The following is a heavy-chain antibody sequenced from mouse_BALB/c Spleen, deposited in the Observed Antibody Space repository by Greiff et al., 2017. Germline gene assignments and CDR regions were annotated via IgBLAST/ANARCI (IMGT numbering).Heavy chain of an antibody. D-gene: IGHD2-4*01. V-gene: IGHV2-2*02. CDR2: IWSGGST. J-gene: IGHJ4*01. CDR1: GFSLTSYG. Sequence: QVQLQQSGPGLVQPSQSLSITCTVSGFSLTSYGVHWVRQSPGKGLEWLGVIWSGGSTDYNAAFISRLSISKDNSKSQVFFKMNSLQANDTAIYYCARKKGDYHYYAMDYWGQGTSVTVSS. CDR3: ARKKGDYHYYAMDY.